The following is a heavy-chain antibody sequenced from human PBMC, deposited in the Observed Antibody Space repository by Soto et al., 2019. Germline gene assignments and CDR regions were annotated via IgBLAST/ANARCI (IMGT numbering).Heavy chain of an antibody. CDR2: INYDGYS. V-gene: IGHV4-59*08. D-gene: IGHD3-10*01. Sequence: QVQLQESGPGLVKPSETLSLTCTVSGGSITNYYCSWFRQPPGKGLEWIGYINYDGYSAYNLSLKRPVPLSMAASKTQFSLMLESVTATDTAVSSCAIHGFGPLHGLVDVWGPGTTVIVSS. J-gene: IGHJ6*02. CDR3: AIHGFGPLHGLVDV. CDR1: GGSITNYY.